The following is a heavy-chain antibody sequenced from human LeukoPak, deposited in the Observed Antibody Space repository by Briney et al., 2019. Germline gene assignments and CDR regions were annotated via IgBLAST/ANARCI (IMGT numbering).Heavy chain of an antibody. CDR1: GFTFSTYY. D-gene: IGHD3-3*01. CDR3: AGGFGFLIES. V-gene: IGHV3-7*04. Sequence: GGSPRLSCAASGFTFSTYYMAWVRQAPGKGLEWVANIKQDGGEKYYGGSVKGRFTISRDNAKNSLYLQLNSLGVEDTAVYFCAGGFGFLIESWGQGALVTVSS. CDR2: IKQDGGEK. J-gene: IGHJ4*02.